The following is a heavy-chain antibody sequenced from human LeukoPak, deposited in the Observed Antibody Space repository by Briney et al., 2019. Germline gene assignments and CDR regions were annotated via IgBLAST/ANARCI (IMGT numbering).Heavy chain of an antibody. CDR2: ISGSGGNT. CDR1: GFTFSSYA. V-gene: IGHV3-23*01. D-gene: IGHD3-22*01. J-gene: IGHJ4*02. Sequence: GGSLRLSCAASGFTFSSYAMNWVRQAPGKGLEWVSGISGSGGNTYYADSVKGRFTISRDNSKSTLYLQMNSLRAEDTAVYYCTKINAYHYDSSGYYFDYWGQGTLVTVSS. CDR3: TKINAYHYDSSGYYFDY.